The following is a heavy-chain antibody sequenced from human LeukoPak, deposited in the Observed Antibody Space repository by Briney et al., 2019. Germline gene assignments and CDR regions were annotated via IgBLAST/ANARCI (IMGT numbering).Heavy chain of an antibody. V-gene: IGHV4-4*07. Sequence: SETLSLTCIVSGGSISSYHWSWIRQPAGKGLEWIGRIYTSGSTNYNPSLKSRVTMSIDTSKNQFSLKLSSVTAADTAVYYCARDQINMVRGVASPGVDYYYGMDVWGQGTTVTVSS. D-gene: IGHD3-10*01. CDR1: GGSISSYH. J-gene: IGHJ6*02. CDR3: ARDQINMVRGVASPGVDYYYGMDV. CDR2: IYTSGST.